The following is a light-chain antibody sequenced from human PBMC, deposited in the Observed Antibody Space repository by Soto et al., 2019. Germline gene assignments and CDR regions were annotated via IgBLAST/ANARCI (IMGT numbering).Light chain of an antibody. CDR3: CSYAGSNYV. CDR1: SGDIGSYNL. Sequence: QSALTQPASVSGSPGQSITISCTGTSGDIGSYNLVSWYQHHPGKAPQLMIYEVNKRPSGVSDRFSGSKSGNTASLTISGLQSEDETDYYCCSYAGSNYVFGTGTKVTVL. J-gene: IGLJ1*01. CDR2: EVN. V-gene: IGLV2-23*02.